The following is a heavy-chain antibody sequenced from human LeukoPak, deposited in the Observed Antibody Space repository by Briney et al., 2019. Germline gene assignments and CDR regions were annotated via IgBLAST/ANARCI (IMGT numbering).Heavy chain of an antibody. Sequence: GGSLRLSCAASGFTFSSYSMSWVRQAPGKGLEWVANIKQDGGEIYYVDSVKGRFTISRDNAKNSVYLHVDSLRAEDTAVYYCARDKVVGPTKFDSWGQGTLVTVSS. CDR3: ARDKVVGPTKFDS. CDR2: IKQDGGEI. D-gene: IGHD1-26*01. V-gene: IGHV3-7*01. J-gene: IGHJ5*01. CDR1: GFTFSSYS.